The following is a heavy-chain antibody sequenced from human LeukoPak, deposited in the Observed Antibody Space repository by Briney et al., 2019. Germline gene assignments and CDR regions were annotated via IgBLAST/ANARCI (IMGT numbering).Heavy chain of an antibody. V-gene: IGHV1-3*01. J-gene: IGHJ6*02. D-gene: IGHD6-6*01. Sequence: ASVKVSCKASGYTFTSHAMHWVRQAPGQRLEWMGWINAGNGNTKYSQKFQGRVTITRDTSASTAYMELSSLRSEDTAVYYCARLTYSSSRRFGYYYYYGMDVWGQGTTVTVSS. CDR2: INAGNGNT. CDR1: GYTFTSHA. CDR3: ARLTYSSSRRFGYYYYYGMDV.